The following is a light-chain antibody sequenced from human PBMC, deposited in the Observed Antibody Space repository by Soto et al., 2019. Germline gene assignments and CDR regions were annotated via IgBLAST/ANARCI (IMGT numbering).Light chain of an antibody. V-gene: IGKV3-20*01. Sequence: EIVLTQSPGTLSLSPGERATLSCRASQSVSSSYLAWYQQKPGQAPRLLIYGASSRATGIPDRFSGSGSGTYFTLTIRRLGPEEFAVYYCQQYGSPWTFGQGTKVEIK. CDR2: GAS. J-gene: IGKJ1*01. CDR1: QSVSSSY. CDR3: QQYGSPWT.